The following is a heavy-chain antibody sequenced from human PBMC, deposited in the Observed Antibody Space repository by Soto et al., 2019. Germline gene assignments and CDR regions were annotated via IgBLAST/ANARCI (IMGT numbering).Heavy chain of an antibody. J-gene: IGHJ5*02. D-gene: IGHD2-21*02. CDR2: ISAYNGNT. CDR1: GYTFTSYG. Sequence: ASVKGSVKASGYTFTSYGISWVRQAPGQVLDCIGWISAYNGNTNYAKNLQGRVTMTTDTSTSTAYMELRSLRSDDTAVYYCARDYWTYCGGDSSVGYNPWGHGTLVNVSS. CDR3: ARDYWTYCGGDSSVGYNP. V-gene: IGHV1-18*01.